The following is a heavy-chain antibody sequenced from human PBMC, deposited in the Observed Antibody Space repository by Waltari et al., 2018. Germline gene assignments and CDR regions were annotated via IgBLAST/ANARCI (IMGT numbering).Heavy chain of an antibody. D-gene: IGHD2-15*01. V-gene: IGHV3-9*01. CDR1: GFTFDDYA. J-gene: IGHJ4*02. CDR3: AKGPVVTPPGFDY. Sequence: EVQLVESGGGLVQPGMSLRLSCAASGFTFDDYAMHWVRQAPGKGLEWVSGISWNSGSIGYADSVKGRFTISRDNAKNSLYLQMNSLRAEDTALYYCAKGPVVTPPGFDYWGQGTLVTVSS. CDR2: ISWNSGSI.